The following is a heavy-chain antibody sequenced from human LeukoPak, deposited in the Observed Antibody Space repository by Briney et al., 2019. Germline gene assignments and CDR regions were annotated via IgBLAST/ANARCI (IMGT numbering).Heavy chain of an antibody. J-gene: IGHJ5*02. CDR2: MNPNSGNT. V-gene: IGHV1-8*01. D-gene: IGHD3-3*01. CDR1: GYTFTSYD. Sequence: ASVKVSCKASGYTFTSYDINWVRQATGQGLEWMGWMNPNSGNTGYAQKFQGRVTMTRNTSISTAYNELSSLRSEDTAVYYCARGQINDFWSGYSPGNNWFDPWGQGTLVTVSS. CDR3: ARGQINDFWSGYSPGNNWFDP.